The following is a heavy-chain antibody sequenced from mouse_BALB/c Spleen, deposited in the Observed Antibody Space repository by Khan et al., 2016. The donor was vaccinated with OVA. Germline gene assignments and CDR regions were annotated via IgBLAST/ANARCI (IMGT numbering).Heavy chain of an antibody. CDR1: GYPLTSYW. J-gene: IGHJ3*02. CDR3: VRSFHCGSSTWFGY. D-gene: IGHD1-1*01. Sequence: QVQLQQPGAELVKPGASVKLSCKTSGYPLTSYWLHWVKQRPGQGLEWIGEIDPSDSYTNYNQKFKGKATVTVDKSSSTTAMRLSSLASEDSAVYFCVRSFHCGSSTWFGYWGQGTLVTVSA. V-gene: IGHV1-69*02. CDR2: IDPSDSYT.